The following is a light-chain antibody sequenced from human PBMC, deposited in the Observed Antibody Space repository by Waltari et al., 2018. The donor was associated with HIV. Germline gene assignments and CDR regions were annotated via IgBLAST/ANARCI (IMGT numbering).Light chain of an antibody. J-gene: IGLJ3*02. V-gene: IGLV3-21*02. CDR3: QLWDTYREVWV. CDR2: DDG. CDR1: NIGRKS. Sequence: SFALTQPPSVSVAPGQTAKITCGAYNIGRKSLHWYQHIPGQAPVLVVYDDGARPSRIPERFSGSNSGNTATLTISEVEAGDEADYFCQLWDTYREVWVFGGGSTLTVL.